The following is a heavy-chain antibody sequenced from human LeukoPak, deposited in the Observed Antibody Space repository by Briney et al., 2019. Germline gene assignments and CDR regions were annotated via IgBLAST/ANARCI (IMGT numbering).Heavy chain of an antibody. V-gene: IGHV3-30*02. CDR1: GFTFSSYG. CDR3: TKFKIAARQFDY. D-gene: IGHD6-6*01. J-gene: IGHJ4*02. Sequence: GGPLRLSCAASGFTFSSYGMHWVRQAPGKGLEWVAFIRYDGSNKYYADSVKGRFTISRDNSKNTLYLQMNSLRAEDTAVYYCTKFKIAARQFDYWGQGTLVTVSS. CDR2: IRYDGSNK.